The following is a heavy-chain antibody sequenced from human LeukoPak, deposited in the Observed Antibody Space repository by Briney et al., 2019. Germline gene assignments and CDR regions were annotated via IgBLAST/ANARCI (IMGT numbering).Heavy chain of an antibody. V-gene: IGHV4-59*01. CDR3: ARDGCSSTSCYHWFDP. CDR1: GGSISSYY. CDR2: IYYSGST. D-gene: IGHD2-2*01. J-gene: IGHJ5*02. Sequence: SETLSLTCTVSGGSISSYYWSWIRQPPGKGLDWIGYIYYSGSTNYNPSLKSRVTISVDTSKNQFSLKLSSVTAADTAVYYCARDGCSSTSCYHWFDPWGQGTLVTVSS.